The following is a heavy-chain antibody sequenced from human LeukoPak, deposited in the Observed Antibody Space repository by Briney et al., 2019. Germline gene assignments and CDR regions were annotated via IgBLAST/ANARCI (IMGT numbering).Heavy chain of an antibody. CDR3: ARDRVRGVIITSSVPFDY. CDR2: ISSSSSYT. J-gene: IGHJ4*02. Sequence: GGSLRLSCAASGLTFSDYYMSWIRQAPGKGLEWVSYISSSSSYTNYADSVKGRFTISRDNAKNSLYLQMNSLRAEDTAVYYCARDRVRGVIITSSVPFDYWGQGTLVTVSS. CDR1: GLTFSDYY. V-gene: IGHV3-11*06. D-gene: IGHD3-10*01.